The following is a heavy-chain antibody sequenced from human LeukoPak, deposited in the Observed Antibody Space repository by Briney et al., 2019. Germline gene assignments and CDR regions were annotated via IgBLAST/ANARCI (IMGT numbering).Heavy chain of an antibody. J-gene: IGHJ4*02. D-gene: IGHD7-27*01. V-gene: IGHV4-4*02. CDR1: GASISSHAW. CDR2: IYHSGGT. CDR3: ASRRVLTGEPY. Sequence: SGTLSLTCAVSGASISSHAWWTWVRQPPPKGLEYGGEIYHSGGTIYNPSLSGRVTISVDKSNNQFSLKLPSGTAADTAVYYCASRRVLTGEPYWGQGSLVTVSS.